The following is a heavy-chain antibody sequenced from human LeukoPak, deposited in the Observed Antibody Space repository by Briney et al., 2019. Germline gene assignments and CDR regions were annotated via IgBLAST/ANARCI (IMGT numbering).Heavy chain of an antibody. J-gene: IGHJ4*02. CDR1: YGSISDISYY. CDR2: IYYSGRT. Sequence: PSETLSLTCTVSYGSISDISYYWGWIRQPPGKGLEWIGSIYYSGRTYYNSSLKSRVTISVDTSKNQFSLKVTSVTAADTAVYYCASAYYDILGGHFDYWGQGTLVTVSS. CDR3: ASAYYDILGGHFDY. D-gene: IGHD3-9*01. V-gene: IGHV4-39*07.